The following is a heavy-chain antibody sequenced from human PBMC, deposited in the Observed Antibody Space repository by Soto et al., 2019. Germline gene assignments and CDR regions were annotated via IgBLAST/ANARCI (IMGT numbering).Heavy chain of an antibody. CDR1: GGTFSSYA. CDR3: AVYYDILTGVV. V-gene: IGHV1-69*13. J-gene: IGHJ4*02. Sequence: SVKVSCKASGGTFSSYAISWVRQAPGQGLEWMGGIIPIFGTANYAQKFQGRVTITADESTSTAYMELSSLRSEDTAVYNYAVYYDILTGVVWGQGTLVTVSS. D-gene: IGHD3-9*01. CDR2: IIPIFGTA.